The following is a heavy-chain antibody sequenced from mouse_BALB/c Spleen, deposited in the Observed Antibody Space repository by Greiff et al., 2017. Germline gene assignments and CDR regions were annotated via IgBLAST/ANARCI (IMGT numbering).Heavy chain of an antibody. V-gene: IGHV5-6*01. CDR2: ISSGGSYT. J-gene: IGHJ4*01. CDR1: GFTFSSYG. D-gene: IGHD2-3*01. Sequence: EVQRVESGGDLVKPGGSLKLSCAASGFTFSSYGMSWVRQTPDKRLEWVATISSGGSYTYYPDSVKGRFTISRDNAKNTLYLQMSSLKSEDTAMYYCARHGGDGYSYAMDYWGQGTSVTVSS. CDR3: ARHGGDGYSYAMDY.